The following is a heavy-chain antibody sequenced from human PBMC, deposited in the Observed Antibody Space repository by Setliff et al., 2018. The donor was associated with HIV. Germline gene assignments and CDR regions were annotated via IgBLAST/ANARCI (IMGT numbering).Heavy chain of an antibody. D-gene: IGHD3-3*01. CDR1: GYTFTSYA. Sequence: ASVKVSCKASGYTFTSYAMHWVRQAPGQRLEWMGWINAGNGNTKCSQEFQGRVTITRDTSASTAYMELSSLRSEDMAVYYCARGSEAYYDFWSGYYPFDYWGQGTLVTVSS. J-gene: IGHJ4*02. CDR3: ARGSEAYYDFWSGYYPFDY. CDR2: INAGNGNT. V-gene: IGHV1-3*03.